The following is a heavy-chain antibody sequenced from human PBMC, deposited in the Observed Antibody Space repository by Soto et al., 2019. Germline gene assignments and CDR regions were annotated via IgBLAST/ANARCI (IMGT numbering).Heavy chain of an antibody. V-gene: IGHV3-30-3*01. CDR2: ISYDGFKI. J-gene: IGHJ4*02. CDR1: GFTLSNSG. Sequence: GSLRLCCGASGFTLSNSGRYWVRQAPGKGLEWVAVISYDGFKIYPADYMTGRFTISRDDSQNTVFLQMGRLRLEHTAVYYCARDMVESSGFFRGPLCLWGQG. D-gene: IGHD3-22*01. CDR3: ARDMVESSGFFRGPLCL.